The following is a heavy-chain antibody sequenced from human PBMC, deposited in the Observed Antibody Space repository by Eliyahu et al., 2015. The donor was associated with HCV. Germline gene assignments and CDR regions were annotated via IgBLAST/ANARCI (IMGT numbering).Heavy chain of an antibody. Sequence: QLQLQESGPGLVKPSETLSLTCTVSGGSISSSSYYWGWIRQPPGKGLEWVGGIYYSGSTYYNPSLKSRVTISVDTSKNQFSLKLSSVTAADTAVYYCARRRDGEDRYSSSWLLHYYYYYGMDVWGQGTTVTVSS. CDR2: IYYSGST. CDR1: GGSISSSSYY. CDR3: ARRRDGEDRYSSSWLLHYYYYYGMDV. J-gene: IGHJ6*02. V-gene: IGHV4-39*01. D-gene: IGHD6-13*01.